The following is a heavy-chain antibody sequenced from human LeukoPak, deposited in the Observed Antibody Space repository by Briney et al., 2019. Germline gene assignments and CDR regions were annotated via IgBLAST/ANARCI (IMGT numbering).Heavy chain of an antibody. CDR2: IIPVFGTA. D-gene: IGHD2-15*01. V-gene: IGHV1-69*01. Sequence: RASVKVSCKASGGTFSSYAISWVRQAPGQGLEWMGGIIPVFGTANNAQKLQGRVTITADESTSTAYMELSSLRSEDTAVYYCARDRVVGLGIDNAFDIWGHGTMVTVSS. CDR3: ARDRVVGLGIDNAFDI. CDR1: GGTFSSYA. J-gene: IGHJ3*02.